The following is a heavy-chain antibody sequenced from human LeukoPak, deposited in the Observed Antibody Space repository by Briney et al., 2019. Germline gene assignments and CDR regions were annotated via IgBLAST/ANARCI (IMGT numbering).Heavy chain of an antibody. D-gene: IGHD3/OR15-3a*01. CDR2: IEYNGRMT. V-gene: IGHV3-74*01. Sequence: PGGSLRLSCAAPGFSFGYYWMHWVRQAPGKGLEWVSRIEYNGRMTNYADSVKGRFTISRDNAKNSLYLQMNSLRAEDTAVYYCARDYMDESFFDYWGQGTLVTVSS. CDR3: ARDYMDESFFDY. J-gene: IGHJ4*02. CDR1: GFSFGYYW.